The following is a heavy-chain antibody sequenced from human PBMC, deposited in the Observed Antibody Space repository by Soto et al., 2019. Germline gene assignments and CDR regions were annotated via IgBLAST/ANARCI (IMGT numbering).Heavy chain of an antibody. CDR2: IIPIFGTA. V-gene: IGHV1-69*06. CDR3: ARERDILTGESIFHITYYYYYGMDV. J-gene: IGHJ6*02. Sequence: ASVKVSCKASGGTFSSYASSWVRQAPGQGLEWMGGIIPIFGTANYAQKFQGRVTITADKSTSTAYMELSSLRSEDTAVYYCARERDILTGESIFHITYYYYYGMDVWGQRTTVPVSS. CDR1: GGTFSSYA. D-gene: IGHD3-9*01.